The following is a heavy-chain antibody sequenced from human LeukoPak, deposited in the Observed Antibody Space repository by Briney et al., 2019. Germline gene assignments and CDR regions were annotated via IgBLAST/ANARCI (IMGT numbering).Heavy chain of an antibody. J-gene: IGHJ3*02. Sequence: GESLKISCKGSGYSFTSYWIGWVRQMPGKGLEWMGIIYPGDSDTRYSPSFQGQVTISADKSFSTAYLQWSSLKASDTAMYYCARLYCSSTSCYIRGPGPPSVVKNRPQNDAFDIWGQGTMVTVSS. CDR3: ARLYCSSTSCYIRGPGPPSVVKNRPQNDAFDI. D-gene: IGHD2-2*02. V-gene: IGHV5-51*01. CDR2: IYPGDSDT. CDR1: GYSFTSYW.